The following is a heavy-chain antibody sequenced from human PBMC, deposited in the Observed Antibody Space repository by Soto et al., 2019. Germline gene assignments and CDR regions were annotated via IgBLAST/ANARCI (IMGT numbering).Heavy chain of an antibody. V-gene: IGHV4-4*02. CDR1: GGSIKTNVW. J-gene: IGHJ4*02. CDR3: ARDAAVPGEADRFDY. CDR2: IFHNGNT. Sequence: QVQLQESGPGLVKPSGNLSLTCTVSGGSIKTNVWWSWVRQPPGKGLEWIGEIFHNGNTYYIPSLQSRLTISVDKSKNQFSLMLTSVTAADTAMYYCARDAAVPGEADRFDYWGQGILVTVSS. D-gene: IGHD3-10*01.